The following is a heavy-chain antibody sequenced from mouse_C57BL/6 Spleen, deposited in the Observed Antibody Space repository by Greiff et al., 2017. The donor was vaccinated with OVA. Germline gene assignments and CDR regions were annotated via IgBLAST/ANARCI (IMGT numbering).Heavy chain of an antibody. CDR1: GYSITSGYY. J-gene: IGHJ1*03. CDR2: ISYDGSN. V-gene: IGHV3-6*01. Sequence: EVQLVESGPGLVKPSQSLSLTCSVTGYSITSGYYWNWLRQFPGNKLEWMGYISYDGSNNYNPSLKNRISITRDTSKNQFFLKLNSVTTEDTATYYCARGYGSSYGYFDVWGTGTTVTVSS. D-gene: IGHD1-1*01. CDR3: ARGYGSSYGYFDV.